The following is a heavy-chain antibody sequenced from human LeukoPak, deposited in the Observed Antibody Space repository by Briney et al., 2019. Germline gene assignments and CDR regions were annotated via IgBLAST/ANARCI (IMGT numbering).Heavy chain of an antibody. Sequence: VASVKVSCKASGGTFSSYAISWVRQAPGQGLEWMGRIIPILGIANYAQKFQGRVTITADKSTSTAYMELSSLRSEDTAVYYCARGRSSGWNDAFDIWGQGTMVTVSS. D-gene: IGHD6-19*01. J-gene: IGHJ3*02. V-gene: IGHV1-69*04. CDR3: ARGRSSGWNDAFDI. CDR2: IIPILGIA. CDR1: GGTFSSYA.